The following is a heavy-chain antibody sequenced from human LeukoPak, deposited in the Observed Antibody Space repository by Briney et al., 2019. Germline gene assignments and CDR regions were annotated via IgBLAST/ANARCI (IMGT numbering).Heavy chain of an antibody. CDR1: GYTFTTHD. J-gene: IGHJ4*02. D-gene: IGHD2-15*01. CDR3: AIISYCSGGRCYSFDY. CDR2: ISAYNGDT. V-gene: IGHV1-18*01. Sequence: GASVKVSCKASGYTFTTHDLTWVRQATGQGLEWMGWISAYNGDTDYAQNLQGRVTMTTDTSSSTAYMELRSLRSDDTAVYYCAIISYCSGGRCYSFDYWGQGTLVTVSS.